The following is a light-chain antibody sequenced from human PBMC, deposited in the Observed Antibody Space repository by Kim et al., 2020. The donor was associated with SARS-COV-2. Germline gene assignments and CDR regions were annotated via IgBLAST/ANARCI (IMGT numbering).Light chain of an antibody. Sequence: GRTVTSSCTRSSGSIASNYVQWYQQRPSSAPTTVIYEDNQRPSGVPDRFSGSIDSSSNSASLTISGLKTEDEADYYCQSYDSSNWVFGGGTQLTVL. CDR2: EDN. J-gene: IGLJ7*01. CDR3: QSYDSSNWV. CDR1: SGSIASNY. V-gene: IGLV6-57*03.